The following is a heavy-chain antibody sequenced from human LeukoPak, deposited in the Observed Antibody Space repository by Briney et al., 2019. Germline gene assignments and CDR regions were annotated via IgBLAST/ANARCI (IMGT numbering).Heavy chain of an antibody. J-gene: IGHJ5*02. CDR3: ARGRMTPRSTWFDP. D-gene: IGHD2/OR15-2a*01. Sequence: GASVKVSCKASGYTFTSYDINWVRQATGQGLEWMGWMNPNSGNTGYAQKFQGRVTMTRNTSISTAYMELSSLRSEDAAVYYCARGRMTPRSTWFDPWGQGTLVTVSS. V-gene: IGHV1-8*01. CDR2: MNPNSGNT. CDR1: GYTFTSYD.